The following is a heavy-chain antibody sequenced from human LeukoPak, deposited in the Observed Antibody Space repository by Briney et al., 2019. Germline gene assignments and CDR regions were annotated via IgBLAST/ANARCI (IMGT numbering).Heavy chain of an antibody. D-gene: IGHD4-17*01. CDR3: ARVDVTTVTFFDY. V-gene: IGHV4-39*01. Sequence: SETLSLTCTVSGGSLNISSYYWGWIRQPPGKGLEWIGSIYYSGRTYYNPSLKIRVTIFVDTSKNQFSLKLNSVTAADTAVYYCARVDVTTVTFFDYWGQGTLVTVSS. CDR2: IYYSGRT. J-gene: IGHJ4*02. CDR1: GGSLNISSYY.